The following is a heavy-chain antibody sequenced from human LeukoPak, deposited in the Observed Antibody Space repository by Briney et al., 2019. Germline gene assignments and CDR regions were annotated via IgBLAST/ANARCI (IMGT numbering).Heavy chain of an antibody. J-gene: IGHJ4*02. Sequence: PGRSLGLSCAASGFTFSSYGMHWVRQAPGKGLEWVAVISYDGSNKYYADSVKGRFTISRDNSKNTLYLQMNSLRAEDTCVYYCAKGSDYPDNWGQGTLVTVSS. V-gene: IGHV3-30*18. CDR3: AKGSDYPDN. CDR2: ISYDGSNK. CDR1: GFTFSSYG.